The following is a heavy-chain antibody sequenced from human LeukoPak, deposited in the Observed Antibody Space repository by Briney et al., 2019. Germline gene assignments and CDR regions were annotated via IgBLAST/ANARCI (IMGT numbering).Heavy chain of an antibody. CDR2: ISWNSGSI. CDR1: GFTFNDYA. V-gene: IGHV3-9*01. D-gene: IGHD2-2*01. Sequence: GGSLRLSCAASGFTFNDYAMHWVRQAPGKGLEWVSGISWNSGSIGYADSVKGRFTISRDNAKNSLYLEMNSLRAEDTALYYCAKACSSRSCNGDYYYGMDVWGQGTTVTVSS. J-gene: IGHJ6*02. CDR3: AKACSSRSCNGDYYYGMDV.